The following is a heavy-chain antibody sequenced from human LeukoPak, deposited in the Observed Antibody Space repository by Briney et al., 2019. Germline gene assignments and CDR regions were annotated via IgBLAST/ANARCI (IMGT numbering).Heavy chain of an antibody. CDR2: INPSGGST. CDR1: GYTFTSYY. Sequence: ASVKVSCKASGYTFTSYYMHWVRQAPGQGLEWMGIINPSGGSTSYAQKFQGRVTMTRDTSTSTAYMELSSLRSEDTAVYYCARDSTPLAAAGIVYVAFDIWGQGTMVTVSS. D-gene: IGHD6-13*01. V-gene: IGHV1-46*01. J-gene: IGHJ3*02. CDR3: ARDSTPLAAAGIVYVAFDI.